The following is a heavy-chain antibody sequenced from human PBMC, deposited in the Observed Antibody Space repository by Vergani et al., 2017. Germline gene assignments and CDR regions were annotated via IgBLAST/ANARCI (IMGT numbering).Heavy chain of an antibody. CDR2: IYSTGST. Sequence: QVQLEESGPGLVKPSETLSLTCTVSGGSFNTYYWSWIRQSPGKGLEWIGYIYSTGSTNYNPSLNSRVTMSVDTSKNQFSLKLRSVTAADTAVYFCAREPHYYDATGYNYNVWGQGTLVIVSS. CDR1: GGSFNTYY. V-gene: IGHV4-59*13. D-gene: IGHD3-22*01. J-gene: IGHJ4*02. CDR3: AREPHYYDATGYNYNV.